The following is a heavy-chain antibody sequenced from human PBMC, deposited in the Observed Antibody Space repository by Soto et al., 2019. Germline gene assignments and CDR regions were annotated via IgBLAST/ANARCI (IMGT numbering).Heavy chain of an antibody. Sequence: QVQLMQSGAEVKKPGASVKVSCKASGDTFTDYYIHWVRQAPGQGLEWMGPVNPSGGNTTYAQQFLGRVTMTRDESTSTLYMELTSLTSDDAAVYYCARGGHVVVVTAALDYWGQGTLVTVSS. J-gene: IGHJ4*02. CDR2: VNPSGGNT. V-gene: IGHV1-46*01. CDR3: ARGGHVVVVTAALDY. D-gene: IGHD2-21*02. CDR1: GDTFTDYY.